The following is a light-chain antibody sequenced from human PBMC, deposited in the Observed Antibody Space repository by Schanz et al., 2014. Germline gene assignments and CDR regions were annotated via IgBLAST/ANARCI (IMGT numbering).Light chain of an antibody. CDR2: QDS. V-gene: IGLV3-1*01. CDR1: KLGDKY. Sequence: SYELTQPPSVSVSPGQTASITCSGDKLGDKYACWYQQKPGQSPVLVIYQDSKRPSGIPERFSGSNSGNTATLTISGTQAMDEADEEGKEGERSTVFG. CDR3: KEGERSTV. J-gene: IGLJ3*02.